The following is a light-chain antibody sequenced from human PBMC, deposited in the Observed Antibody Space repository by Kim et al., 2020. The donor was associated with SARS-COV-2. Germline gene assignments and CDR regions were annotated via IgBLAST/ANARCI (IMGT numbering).Light chain of an antibody. CDR2: QDS. Sequence: VSVSPGQTASITCSGDKLGDKYACWYQQKPGQSPVLVIYQDSKRPSGIPERFSGSNSGNTATLTISGTQAMDEADYYCQAWDSSTAVFGGGTKLTVL. J-gene: IGLJ3*02. CDR1: KLGDKY. V-gene: IGLV3-1*01. CDR3: QAWDSSTAV.